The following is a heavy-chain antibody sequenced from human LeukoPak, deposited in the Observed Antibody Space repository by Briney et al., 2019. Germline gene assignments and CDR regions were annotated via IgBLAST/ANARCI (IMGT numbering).Heavy chain of an antibody. V-gene: IGHV3-71*01. Sequence: GGSLRLSCAASGFTFSSSAMSWVRQAPGKGLEWVGFIRSKAYGGTTEYAASVKGRFTISRDDSKSLAYLQMNSLRAEDTAVYYCARANVGDYNFWSGYYAEANWFDPWGQGTLVTVSS. CDR2: IRSKAYGGTT. CDR3: ARANVGDYNFWSGYYAEANWFDP. CDR1: GFTFSSSA. J-gene: IGHJ5*02. D-gene: IGHD3-3*01.